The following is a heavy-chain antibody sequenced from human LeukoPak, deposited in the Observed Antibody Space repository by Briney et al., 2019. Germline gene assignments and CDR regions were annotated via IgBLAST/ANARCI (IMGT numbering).Heavy chain of an antibody. CDR2: ISYDGSKK. V-gene: IGHV3-30*01. CDR3: ARPQAYYFDY. CDR1: GFSFSSYA. J-gene: IGHJ4*02. Sequence: GGSLRLSCAAPGFSFSSYAIHWVRQAPGKGLEWVAAISYDGSKKYYADSVKGRFTISRDSSKNTLYLQMDSLRSEDTAVYYCARPQAYYFDYWGQGTLVTVSS.